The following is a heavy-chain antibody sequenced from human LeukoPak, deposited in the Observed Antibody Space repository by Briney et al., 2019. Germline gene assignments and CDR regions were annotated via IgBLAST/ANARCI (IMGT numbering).Heavy chain of an antibody. CDR3: ARSPSGYDSADYYYYYYMDV. D-gene: IGHD5-12*01. V-gene: IGHV1-18*01. CDR2: ISAYNGNT. Sequence: ASVKVSCKASDCTITSYGISWVRQAPGQGLEWMGWISAYNGNTNYAQKLQGRVTMTTDTSTSTAYMELRSLRSDDTAVYYCARSPSGYDSADYYYYYYMDVWGKGTTVTVSS. J-gene: IGHJ6*03. CDR1: DCTITSYG.